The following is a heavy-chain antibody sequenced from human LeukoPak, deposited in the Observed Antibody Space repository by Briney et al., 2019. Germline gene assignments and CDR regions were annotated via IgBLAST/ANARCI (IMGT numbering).Heavy chain of an antibody. CDR3: ATGDVRGCSYGYLFDY. J-gene: IGHJ4*02. V-gene: IGHV1-24*01. D-gene: IGHD5-18*01. Sequence: ASVKVSCKVSGYTLTELSMHWVRQAPGKGLEWMGGFDPEDGETIYAQKFQGRVTMTEDTSTDTAYMELSSLRSEDTAVYYCATGDVRGCSYGYLFDYWGQGTLVTVSS. CDR1: GYTLTELS. CDR2: FDPEDGET.